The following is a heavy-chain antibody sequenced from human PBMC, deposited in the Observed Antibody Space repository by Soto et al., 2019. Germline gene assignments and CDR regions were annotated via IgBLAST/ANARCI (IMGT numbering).Heavy chain of an antibody. Sequence: QVQLVESGGGVVQPGRSLRLSCAASGFTFSSYGMHWVRQAPGKGLEWVAVIWYDGSNKYYADSVKGRFTISRDNSKNTLYLQMNSLRAEDTAVYYCARDEVRYSYGYDYYCGMDVWGQGTTVTVSS. V-gene: IGHV3-33*01. CDR1: GFTFSSYG. CDR3: ARDEVRYSYGYDYYCGMDV. D-gene: IGHD5-18*01. CDR2: IWYDGSNK. J-gene: IGHJ6*02.